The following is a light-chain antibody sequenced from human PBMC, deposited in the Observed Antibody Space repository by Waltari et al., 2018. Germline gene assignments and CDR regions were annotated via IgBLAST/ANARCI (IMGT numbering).Light chain of an antibody. V-gene: IGLV3-1*01. CDR2: QYS. CDR1: KLGDQY. J-gene: IGLJ1*01. Sequence: SYELTQPPSVSVSPGQTASIPCLGDKLGDQYVCLYQQKPGQSPELVTYQYSKRPSGVPERFSGSNSGNTATLTITGTQPMDEADYYCQAWDSSTGVFGTGTRVTVL. CDR3: QAWDSSTGV.